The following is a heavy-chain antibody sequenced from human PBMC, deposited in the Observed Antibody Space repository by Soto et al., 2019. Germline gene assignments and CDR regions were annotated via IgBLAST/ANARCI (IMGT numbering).Heavy chain of an antibody. Sequence: QITLKESGPTLVKPTQPLTLTCTFSGFSLSTSGVGVSWSRQPPGKALEWLALISWDDAKRYSPSLKSRLTITKDTSKSQVVLTMTTMDPVDTAPYYCEHRHSIAAAVNNFDYWGQGTLVTVSS. CDR1: GFSLSTSGVG. CDR3: EHRHSIAAAVNNFDY. CDR2: ISWDDAK. D-gene: IGHD6-13*01. V-gene: IGHV2-5*02. J-gene: IGHJ4*02.